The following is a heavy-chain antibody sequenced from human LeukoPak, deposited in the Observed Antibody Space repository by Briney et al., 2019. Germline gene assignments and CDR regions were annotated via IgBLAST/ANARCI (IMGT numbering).Heavy chain of an antibody. CDR1: GYTFTSYD. Sequence: GASVKVSCKASGYTFTSYDINWVRQATGQGLEWMGWMNPNSGNTGYAQKFQGRVTMTRNTSISTAYMELSSLRSEDTAVYYCARVPIMITFGGVIVDAHFDYWGQGTLVTVSS. V-gene: IGHV1-8*01. CDR3: ARVPIMITFGGVIVDAHFDY. CDR2: MNPNSGNT. D-gene: IGHD3-16*02. J-gene: IGHJ4*02.